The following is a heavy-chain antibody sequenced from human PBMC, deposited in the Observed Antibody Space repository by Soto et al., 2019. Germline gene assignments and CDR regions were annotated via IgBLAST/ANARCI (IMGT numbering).Heavy chain of an antibody. D-gene: IGHD2-15*01. Sequence: EVQLLESGGGLVQPGGSLRLSCAASGFTFSSYAMNWVRQAPGKGLEWVSAISGSGGSTYYADSVKGRFTISSVNGKNTLSLQMHSLGVEDTAVYYCAKGAVAATDDFDYWGQGTLVTVSS. V-gene: IGHV3-23*01. CDR3: AKGAVAATDDFDY. J-gene: IGHJ4*02. CDR2: ISGSGGST. CDR1: GFTFSSYA.